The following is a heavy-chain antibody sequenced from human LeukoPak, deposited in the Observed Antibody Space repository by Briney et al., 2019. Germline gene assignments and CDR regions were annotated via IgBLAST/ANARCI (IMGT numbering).Heavy chain of an antibody. D-gene: IGHD3-22*01. CDR3: AHRYYARGENYFDY. CDR1: GFSLRTRGGG. J-gene: IGHJ4*02. V-gene: IGHV2-5*02. CDR2: IYWDDDK. Sequence: SGPTLVKPPQTLTLTCTFSGFSLRTRGGGVGWIRQPPGKAREWLSVIYWDDDKRYNPSLKSRLTITKDTSKNPVVLTMTNMDPVDTATYYCAHRYYARGENYFDYWGRGTLVTVSS.